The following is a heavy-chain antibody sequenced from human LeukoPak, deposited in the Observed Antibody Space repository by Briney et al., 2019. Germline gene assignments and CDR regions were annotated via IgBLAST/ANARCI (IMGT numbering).Heavy chain of an antibody. D-gene: IGHD3-22*01. CDR1: GYTFTSYG. CDR3: ARERITMIVVVFDY. J-gene: IGHJ4*02. Sequence: ASVKVSCKASGYTFTSYGISWVRQAPGQGLEWMGWISAYNGNTNYAQKLQGRVTMTTDTPTSTAYMELRSLRSDDTAVYYCARERITMIVVVFDYWGQGTLVTVSS. CDR2: ISAYNGNT. V-gene: IGHV1-18*01.